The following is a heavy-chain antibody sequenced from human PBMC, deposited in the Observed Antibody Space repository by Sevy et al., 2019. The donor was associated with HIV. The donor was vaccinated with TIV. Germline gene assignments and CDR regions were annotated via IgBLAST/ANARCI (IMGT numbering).Heavy chain of an antibody. J-gene: IGHJ6*02. CDR2: IKSKADGGTK. CDR3: STDPIIVLLVTDGMDV. D-gene: IGHD2-8*02. CDR1: GFTFSYAW. Sequence: GGSLRLSCAASGFTFSYAWMSWVRQAPGKGLEWVGRIKSKADGGTKDYGATVKGRFTISRDDSKSKLYLQMNSLKTEDTAVYYCSTDPIIVLLVTDGMDVWGQGTTVTVSS. V-gene: IGHV3-15*01.